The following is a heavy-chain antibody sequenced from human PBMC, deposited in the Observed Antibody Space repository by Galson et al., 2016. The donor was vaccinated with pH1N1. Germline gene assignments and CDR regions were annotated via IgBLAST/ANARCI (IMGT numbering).Heavy chain of an antibody. CDR1: GASVSSGDHC. Sequence: TLSLTCTVSGASVSSGDHCWSWIRQPPGKGLAWSGYIYYSWTTYYKPSLQSRFIISVDTSRNQFPLKLNSVTAADTALYYCARVKILTGYYHTYYVDYWGQGTLVTVSS. J-gene: IGHJ4*02. D-gene: IGHD3-9*01. V-gene: IGHV4-30-4*08. CDR2: IYYSWTT. CDR3: ARVKILTGYYHTYYVDY.